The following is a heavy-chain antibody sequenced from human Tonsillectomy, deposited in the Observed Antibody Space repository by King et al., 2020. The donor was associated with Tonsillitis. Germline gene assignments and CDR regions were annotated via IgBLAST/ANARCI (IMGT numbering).Heavy chain of an antibody. J-gene: IGHJ5*02. Sequence: QLQESGPGLVKPSQTLSLTCTVSGGSISGGAYYWSWIRQHPGKGLEWIGYIYYSGNTYYKPSLKSRLTISVDTSKNQFSLRRNSVTAADTAMYYCATYEGGVFGPWGQGTLVTVSS. V-gene: IGHV4-31*03. CDR2: IYYSGNT. D-gene: IGHD2-15*01. CDR1: GGSISGGAYY. CDR3: ATYEGGVFGP.